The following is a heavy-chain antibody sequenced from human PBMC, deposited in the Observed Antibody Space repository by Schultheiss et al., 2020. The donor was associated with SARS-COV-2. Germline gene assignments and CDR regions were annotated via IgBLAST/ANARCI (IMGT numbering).Heavy chain of an antibody. D-gene: IGHD2-21*02. CDR1: GGTFSSYG. J-gene: IGHJ3*02. CDR2: MNPNSGNT. Sequence: ASVKVSCKASGGTFSSYGISWVRQAPGQGLEWMGWMNPNSGNTGYAQKFQGRVTMTTDTSTSTAYMELSRLRSDDTAVYYCAREGGDNAFDIWGQGTMVTVSS. CDR3: AREGGDNAFDI. V-gene: IGHV1-8*02.